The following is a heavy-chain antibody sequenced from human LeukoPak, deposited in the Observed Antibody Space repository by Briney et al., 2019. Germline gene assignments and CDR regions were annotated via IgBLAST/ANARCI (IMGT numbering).Heavy chain of an antibody. D-gene: IGHD2-15*01. CDR2: ISSSSYI. J-gene: IGHJ4*02. CDR3: ARDGEVVVATPYFDY. CDR1: GFTFSSYS. Sequence: GGSLRLSCAASGFTFSSYSMNWVRQAPGKGLEWVSSISSSSYIYYADSVKGRFTISRDNAKNSLYLQMNSLRAEDTAVYYCARDGEVVVATPYFDYWGQGTLVTVSS. V-gene: IGHV3-21*01.